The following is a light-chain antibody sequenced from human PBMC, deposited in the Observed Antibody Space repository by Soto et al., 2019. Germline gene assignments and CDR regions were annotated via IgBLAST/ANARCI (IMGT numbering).Light chain of an antibody. J-gene: IGKJ4*01. CDR1: QGIRNY. V-gene: IGKV1-27*01. CDR2: AAS. Sequence: DIQVTQSPSSLSASVGDRVTIACRASQGIRNYLAWYQQKPGKVPKLLIYAASTLQSGVPSRFSGSGSGTDFTLTISSLQPEDVGNYYCQKYNSAPLTFGGGTKVDIK. CDR3: QKYNSAPLT.